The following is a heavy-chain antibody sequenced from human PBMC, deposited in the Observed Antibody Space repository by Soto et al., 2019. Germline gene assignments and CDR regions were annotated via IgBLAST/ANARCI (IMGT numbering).Heavy chain of an antibody. D-gene: IGHD2-15*01. CDR3: ARSSCKGGSCYFDFDH. V-gene: IGHV1-46*02. J-gene: IGHJ4*02. CDR1: GYSFKDHY. Sequence: ASVKLSCKASGYSFKDHYMHWVRQAPGRGLEWVGIINPSGEHTNYAQQFRGRVAMTRDTSTSTAYMELRSLRSEDTAVYFCARSSCKGGSCYFDFDHWGQGTLVTVSS. CDR2: INPSGEHT.